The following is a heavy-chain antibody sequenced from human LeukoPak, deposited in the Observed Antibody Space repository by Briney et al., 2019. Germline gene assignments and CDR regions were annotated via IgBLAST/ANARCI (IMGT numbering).Heavy chain of an antibody. V-gene: IGHV4-59*08. CDR1: GASISSSY. CDR3: ARHSICFDP. Sequence: SETLSLTCTVSGASISSSYWSWIRQPPGKGLEWIGYISYSGSTNYNPSLKSRVTISVDTSKNQFSLKLTSVTAADTAVYYCARHSICFDPWGQGTLVTVSS. CDR2: ISYSGST. J-gene: IGHJ5*02.